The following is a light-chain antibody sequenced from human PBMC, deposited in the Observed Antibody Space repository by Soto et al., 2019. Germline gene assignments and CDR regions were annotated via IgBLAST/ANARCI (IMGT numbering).Light chain of an antibody. CDR3: QQYNSYSVT. CDR1: QSIGTW. J-gene: IGKJ1*01. V-gene: IGKV1-5*03. Sequence: DIQMTQSPSTLSPSVGDRVTITCRASQSIGTWLAWYQQKPGKAPNLLISKASSLESGVPSRFSGSGSGTEFTLTISRLQPDDFATYYCQQYNSYSVTFGQGTKVEIK. CDR2: KAS.